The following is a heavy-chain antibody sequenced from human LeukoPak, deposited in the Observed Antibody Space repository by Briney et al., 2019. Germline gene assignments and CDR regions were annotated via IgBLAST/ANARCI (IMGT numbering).Heavy chain of an antibody. CDR2: IKQDGSEK. CDR3: ARLAYNSGYRRDDY. Sequence: PSGTLSLTCAVSGGSISSSNCWSWVRQPPGKGLEWVANIKQDGSEKNYVDSVKGRFTISRDNAKNSLFLQMDSLRAKDTAVYHCARLAYNSGYRRDDYWGQGTLVTVSS. CDR1: GGSISSSNC. J-gene: IGHJ4*02. V-gene: IGHV3-7*01. D-gene: IGHD3-22*01.